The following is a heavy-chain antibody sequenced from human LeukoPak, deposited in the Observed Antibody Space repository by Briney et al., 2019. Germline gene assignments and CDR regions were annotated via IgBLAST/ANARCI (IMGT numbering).Heavy chain of an antibody. CDR3: ARTTEGGYTYGYFYYYYMDV. Sequence: TSETLSLTCTVSGGSISSYYWSWLRQPPGKGLEWLGYIYYSGSTNYNPSLKSRVTISVDTSKNQFSLKPTSVTAADTAVYYCARTTEGGYTYGYFYYYYMDVWGKGTTVTISS. D-gene: IGHD5-18*01. V-gene: IGHV4-59*01. CDR1: GGSISSYY. J-gene: IGHJ6*03. CDR2: IYYSGST.